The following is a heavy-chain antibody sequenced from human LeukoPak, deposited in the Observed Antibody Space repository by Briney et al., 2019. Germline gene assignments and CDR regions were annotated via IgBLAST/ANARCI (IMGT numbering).Heavy chain of an antibody. Sequence: PSETLSLTCTVSGASISTYFWSWIRQSAGKGLEWLGYAYHTGNHYYNPSLKSRLTFSVDTSKNQFSLRLTSVTAADTAVYYCALIVAGLPIDSWGQGTLVTVSS. CDR3: ALIVAGLPIDS. CDR1: GASISTYF. V-gene: IGHV4-59*01. J-gene: IGHJ4*02. D-gene: IGHD5-12*01. CDR2: AYHTGNH.